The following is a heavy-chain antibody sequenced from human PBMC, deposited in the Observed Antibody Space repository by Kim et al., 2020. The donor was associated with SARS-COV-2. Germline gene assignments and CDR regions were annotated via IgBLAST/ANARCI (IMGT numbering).Heavy chain of an antibody. J-gene: IGHJ5*01. Sequence: PSLKSRVTITVNTSQNQFSLKLSSMTAADTAGYYCARDGDGSGQNGFDPWGQGTLVTVSS. CDR3: ARDGDGSGQNGFDP. V-gene: IGHV4-31*02. D-gene: IGHD3-10*01.